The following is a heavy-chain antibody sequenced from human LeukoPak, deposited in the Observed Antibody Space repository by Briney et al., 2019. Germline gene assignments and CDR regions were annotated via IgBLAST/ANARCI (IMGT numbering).Heavy chain of an antibody. D-gene: IGHD5-12*01. Sequence: ASVKVSCKASGGTFSSYAISWVRQAPGQGLEWMGRLIPVLGMSHYAQGFQGRVTLTADRSTNTAYMELDRLTSDDTAVYFCARDRGGGFDLAFFDHWGQGTLVTVSS. J-gene: IGHJ4*02. CDR2: LIPVLGMS. CDR1: GGTFSSYA. CDR3: ARDRGGGFDLAFFDH. V-gene: IGHV1-69*04.